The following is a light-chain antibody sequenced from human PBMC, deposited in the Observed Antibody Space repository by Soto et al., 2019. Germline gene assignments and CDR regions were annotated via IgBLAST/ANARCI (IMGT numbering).Light chain of an antibody. CDR2: EVS. CDR3: ISYAGSNLLYV. Sequence: QSALTQPHSASGSPGQSVTISCTGTSSDVGGYNYVSWYQQHPGKAPKLMIYEVSKRPSGVPDRFSGSKSGNTASLTVSGLQAEDEADYYCISYAGSNLLYVFGTGTKLTVL. J-gene: IGLJ1*01. V-gene: IGLV2-8*01. CDR1: SSDVGGYNY.